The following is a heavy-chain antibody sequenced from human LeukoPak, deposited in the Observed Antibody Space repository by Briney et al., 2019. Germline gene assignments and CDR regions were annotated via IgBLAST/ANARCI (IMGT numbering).Heavy chain of an antibody. CDR1: GFTFSSYA. D-gene: IGHD3-3*01. J-gene: IGHJ4*02. V-gene: IGHV3-23*01. CDR2: ISGSGGST. Sequence: GGSLRLSCAASGFTFSSYAMSWVRQAPGKGLEWVSAISGSGGSTYYADSVKGRFAISRDNSKNTLYLQMNSLRAEDTAVYYCAKDQGITIFGVVGYFDYWGQGTLVTVSS. CDR3: AKDQGITIFGVVGYFDY.